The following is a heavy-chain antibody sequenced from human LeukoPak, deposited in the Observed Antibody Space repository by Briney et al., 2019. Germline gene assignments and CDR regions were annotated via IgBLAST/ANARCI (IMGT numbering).Heavy chain of an antibody. Sequence: PSETLSLTCTVSGVSLSSGGYYWSWIRQPPGKGLEWIGHIYGSGSTNYNPSLKSRVTLSVDTSNNQFSLKLSSVTAADTAVYYCAREGTSGTHLNWFDPWGQGTLVTVSS. CDR2: IYGSGST. CDR1: GVSLSSGGYY. J-gene: IGHJ5*02. D-gene: IGHD1-1*01. CDR3: AREGTSGTHLNWFDP. V-gene: IGHV4-61*08.